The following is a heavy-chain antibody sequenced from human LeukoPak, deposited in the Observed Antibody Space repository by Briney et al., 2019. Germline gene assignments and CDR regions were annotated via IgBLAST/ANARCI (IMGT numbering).Heavy chain of an antibody. D-gene: IGHD3-9*01. Sequence: PSQTLSLTCTVSGGSISSGDYYWGWIRHPPGKGLEWIGYIYYSGSTYYNPSLKSRVTISVDTSKNQFSMKLSSVTAADTAVYYCAREYILTGYSDYYYYGMDVWGQGTTVTVS. CDR1: GGSISSGDYY. V-gene: IGHV4-30-4*01. J-gene: IGHJ6*02. CDR3: AREYILTGYSDYYYYGMDV. CDR2: IYYSGST.